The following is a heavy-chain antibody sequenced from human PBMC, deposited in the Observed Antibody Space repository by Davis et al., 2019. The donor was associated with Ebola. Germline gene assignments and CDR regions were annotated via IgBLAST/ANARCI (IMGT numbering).Heavy chain of an antibody. CDR2: ISPDGRHT. V-gene: IGHV3-74*01. CDR3: ARDRCGDECYRADYMDV. CDR1: GFVLSDYW. J-gene: IGHJ6*03. Sequence: PGGSLRLSCAASGFVLSDYWMHWVRQVSGKGLLWVSRISPDGRHTTYADSVRGRFAISRDNAKNTVFLQMNSLRPEDTGVYYCARDRCGDECYRADYMDVWGKGTTVFVSS. D-gene: IGHD2-21*01.